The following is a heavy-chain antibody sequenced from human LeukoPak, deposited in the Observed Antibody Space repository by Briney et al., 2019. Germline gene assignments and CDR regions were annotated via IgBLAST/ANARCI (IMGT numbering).Heavy chain of an antibody. V-gene: IGHV4-30-4*01. D-gene: IGHD5-24*01. CDR3: ARDRGYNFIVFDS. Sequence: SETLSLTCAVYGGSFNGYYWSWIRQPPGKGLEWIGYIYYSGSTYYNPSLKSRLTISVDRSKNQFALKLTSVTAADTAVYYCARDRGYNFIVFDSWGQGTLVTVSS. CDR2: IYYSGST. CDR1: GGSFNGYY. J-gene: IGHJ4*02.